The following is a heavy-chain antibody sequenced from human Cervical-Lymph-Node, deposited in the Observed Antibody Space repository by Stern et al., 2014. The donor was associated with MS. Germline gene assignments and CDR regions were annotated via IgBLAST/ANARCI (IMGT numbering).Heavy chain of an antibody. CDR3: ARMMGSGYRHYFDY. CDR2: IDWNDKT. V-gene: IGHV2-70*04. CDR1: GFSLVTSGVR. Sequence: ESGPALVKPTQTLTLTCTFSGFSLVTSGVRVSWIRQPPGKALEWLARIDWNDKTFYNTSLMTRLTISKDTSKTQVVLTMTNVDPVDTATYYCARMMGSGYRHYFDYWGQGTPVTVS. J-gene: IGHJ4*02. D-gene: IGHD3-3*01.